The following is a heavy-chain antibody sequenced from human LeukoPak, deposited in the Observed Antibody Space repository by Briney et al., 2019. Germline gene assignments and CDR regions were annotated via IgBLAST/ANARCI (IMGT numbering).Heavy chain of an antibody. CDR2: INHSGGT. V-gene: IGHV4-34*01. Sequence: KPSETLSLTCAVYGGSFSGYYWSWIRQPPGKGLEWIGEINHSGGTNYNPSLKSRVTISVDTSKNQFSLKLSSVTAADTAVYYCARGRYSSSWSARSYYYGMDVWGQGTTVTVSS. CDR3: ARGRYSSSWSARSYYYGMDV. CDR1: GGSFSGYY. D-gene: IGHD6-13*01. J-gene: IGHJ6*02.